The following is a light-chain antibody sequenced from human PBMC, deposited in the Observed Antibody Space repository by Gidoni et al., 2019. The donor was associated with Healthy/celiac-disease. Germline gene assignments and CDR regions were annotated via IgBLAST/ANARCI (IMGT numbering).Light chain of an antibody. Sequence: EIVLTQSPATLSLSPGERATLSCRASQSVSSYLAWYQQKPGHPPRLLISDASNRATVIPAMFSSSGSGTDFTLTISLLEPEDFAVYYCQQRSNWLFTFGPGTKVDIK. CDR1: QSVSSY. V-gene: IGKV3-11*01. CDR2: DAS. J-gene: IGKJ3*01. CDR3: QQRSNWLFT.